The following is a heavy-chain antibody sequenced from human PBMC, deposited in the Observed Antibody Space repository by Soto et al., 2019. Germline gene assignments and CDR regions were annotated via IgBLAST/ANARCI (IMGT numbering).Heavy chain of an antibody. J-gene: IGHJ6*02. V-gene: IGHV1-8*01. CDR1: GYTFTSYD. Sequence: QVQLVQSGAEVKKPGASVKVSCKASGYTFTSYDINWVRQATGQGLEWMGWMNPNSGNTGYAQKFQGRVTLTGNXXISTAYMELSSLRSEDTAVYYCARRGYSSSWYYYYYYGMDVWGQGTTVTVSS. D-gene: IGHD6-13*01. CDR2: MNPNSGNT. CDR3: ARRGYSSSWYYYYYYGMDV.